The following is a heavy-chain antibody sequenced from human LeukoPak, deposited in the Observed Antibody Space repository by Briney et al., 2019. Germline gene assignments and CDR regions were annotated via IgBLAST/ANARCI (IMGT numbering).Heavy chain of an antibody. D-gene: IGHD4-17*01. CDR2: INHSGST. J-gene: IGHJ4*02. Sequence: SETLSLTCAVYGGSFSGYYWSWIRQPPGKGLEWIGEINHSGSTNYNPSLKSRVTISVDTSKNQFSLKLSSVTAADTAVYYCATSLYTVTPYYFDYWGQGTLVTVSS. V-gene: IGHV4-34*01. CDR3: ATSLYTVTPYYFDY. CDR1: GGSFSGYY.